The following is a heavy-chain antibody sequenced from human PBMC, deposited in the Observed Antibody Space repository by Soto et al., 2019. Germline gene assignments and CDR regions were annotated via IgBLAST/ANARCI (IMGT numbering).Heavy chain of an antibody. V-gene: IGHV3-48*01. CDR1: GFTFSSXX. J-gene: IGHJ4*02. CDR2: ISSSSSTI. CDR3: XXXXXXXXXXXXXDX. Sequence: EVQLVESGGGLVQPGGSLRLSCAASGFTFSSXXMXWVRXAXGKGLEWVSYISSSSSTIYYADSVKGRFTISRDNAKNSLYLQMNSLXXEXXXXXXXXXXXXXXXXXXXXDXXGXGTXVTVSS.